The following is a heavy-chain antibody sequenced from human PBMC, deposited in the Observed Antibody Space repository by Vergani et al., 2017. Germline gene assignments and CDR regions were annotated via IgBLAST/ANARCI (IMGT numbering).Heavy chain of an antibody. Sequence: QLQLQESGPGLVKPSETLSLTCTVSGGSISSSSYYWGWIRQPPGKELEWIGSIYYSGSTYYNPSLKSRVTISVDTSKNQFSLKLSSVTAADTAVYYCARDLTYYGSGNNNYYYGMDVWGQGTTVTVSS. D-gene: IGHD3-10*01. V-gene: IGHV4-39*07. J-gene: IGHJ6*02. CDR3: ARDLTYYGSGNNNYYYGMDV. CDR2: IYYSGST. CDR1: GGSISSSSYY.